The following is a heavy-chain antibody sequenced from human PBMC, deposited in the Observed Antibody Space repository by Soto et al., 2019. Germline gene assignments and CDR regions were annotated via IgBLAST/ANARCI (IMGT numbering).Heavy chain of an antibody. D-gene: IGHD3-22*01. V-gene: IGHV1-69*13. J-gene: IGHJ3*02. Sequence: GASVKVSCKASGGTFSSYAISWVRQAPGQGLEWMGGIIPIFGTANYAQKFQGRVTITADESTSTDYMELSSLRSEDTAVYYCSCDLGFLDSSAYYPNAFDIWRHATMVTVS. CDR2: IIPIFGTA. CDR3: SCDLGFLDSSAYYPNAFDI. CDR1: GGTFSSYA.